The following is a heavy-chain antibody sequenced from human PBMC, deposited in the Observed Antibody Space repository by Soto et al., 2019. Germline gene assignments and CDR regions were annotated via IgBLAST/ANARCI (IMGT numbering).Heavy chain of an antibody. D-gene: IGHD6-19*01. CDR1: GFTFSSYA. Sequence: PGGSLRLSCAASGFTFSSYAMHWVRQAPGKGLEWVAVISYDGSNKYYADSVKGRFTISRDNSKNTLYLQMNSLRAEDTAVYYCARDQTSEQWRPSGAFDIWGQGTMVTVSS. V-gene: IGHV3-30-3*01. CDR2: ISYDGSNK. J-gene: IGHJ3*02. CDR3: ARDQTSEQWRPSGAFDI.